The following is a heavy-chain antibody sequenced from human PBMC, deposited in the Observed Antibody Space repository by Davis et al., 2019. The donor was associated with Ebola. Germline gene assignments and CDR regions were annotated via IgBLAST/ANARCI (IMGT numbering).Heavy chain of an antibody. V-gene: IGHV3-23*01. CDR2: ISGSGGST. CDR1: GFTFSSYA. CDR3: AKSGGSYYYYGMDV. Sequence: GESLKISCAASGFTFSSYAMSWVRQAPGKGLEWVSAISGSGGSTYYADSVKGRFTISRDNSKNTLYLQMNSLRAEDTAVYYCAKSGGSYYYYGMDVWGQGTTVTVSS. J-gene: IGHJ6*02. D-gene: IGHD3-10*01.